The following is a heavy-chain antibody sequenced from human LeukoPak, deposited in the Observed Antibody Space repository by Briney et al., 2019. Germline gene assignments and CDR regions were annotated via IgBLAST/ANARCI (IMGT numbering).Heavy chain of an antibody. CDR3: ARDYCSGGSCYWVYYGMDV. Sequence: PGGSLRLSCAASGFTFSSYSMNWVRQAPGKGLEWVSSISSSSSYIYYADSVKGRFTISRDNAKNSLYLQMNSLRAEDTAVYYCARDYCSGGSCYWVYYGMDVWGKGTTVTVSS. CDR2: ISSSSSYI. D-gene: IGHD2-15*01. CDR1: GFTFSSYS. V-gene: IGHV3-21*01. J-gene: IGHJ6*04.